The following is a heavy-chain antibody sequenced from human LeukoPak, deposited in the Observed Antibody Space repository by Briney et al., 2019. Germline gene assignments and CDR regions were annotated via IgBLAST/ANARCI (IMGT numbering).Heavy chain of an antibody. D-gene: IGHD3-10*01. CDR3: AREHGSGSYYWFN. Sequence: GASVKVSCKASGYTFTGYYMHWVRQAPGQGLEWMGWINPNSGGTNYAQKFQGRVTMTRDTSISTAYMELSRLRSDDTAVYYCAREHGSGSYYWFNWGQGTLVTVSS. V-gene: IGHV1-2*02. CDR2: INPNSGGT. J-gene: IGHJ4*02. CDR1: GYTFTGYY.